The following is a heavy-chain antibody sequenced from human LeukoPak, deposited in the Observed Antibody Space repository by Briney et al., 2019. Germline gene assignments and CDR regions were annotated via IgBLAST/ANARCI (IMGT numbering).Heavy chain of an antibody. CDR3: AKDIPIAAAAPYYGMDV. CDR1: GFTFDDYA. CDR2: ISGNSGTT. D-gene: IGHD2-2*01. Sequence: GGSLRLSCAASGFTFDDYAMHWVRQAPGKGLEWVSAISGNSGTTGYADSVKGRFTISRDNAKNSLYLQMNSLRAEDTALYYCAKDIPIAAAAPYYGMDVWGQGTTVTVSS. J-gene: IGHJ6*02. V-gene: IGHV3-9*01.